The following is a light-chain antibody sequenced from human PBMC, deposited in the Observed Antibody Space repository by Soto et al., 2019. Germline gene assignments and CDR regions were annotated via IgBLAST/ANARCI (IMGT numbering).Light chain of an antibody. V-gene: IGKV1-5*03. CDR2: KAF. Sequence: QMTQSPSTLSASVLYRVTITLRAIQNINKWLAWYQQKPGQAPKVLIYKAFTLESGVPPRFRGSGSGSGYTLTITSLQPDDVATYYCQQYDTYSWTFGQGTKVDIK. CDR1: QNINKW. CDR3: QQYDTYSWT. J-gene: IGKJ1*01.